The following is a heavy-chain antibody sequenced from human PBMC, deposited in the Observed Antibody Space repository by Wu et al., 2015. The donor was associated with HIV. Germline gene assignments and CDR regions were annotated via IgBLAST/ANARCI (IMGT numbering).Heavy chain of an antibody. CDR3: ASNFRDMWSIGLPH. CDR1: GDTFSSHT. J-gene: IGHJ1*01. V-gene: IGHV1-24*01. D-gene: IGHD2-8*02. Sequence: QVQLVQSGAEMKKPGSSMKVSCMASGDTFSSHTINWVRQTPTKRLEWMGGFDPEDEKIIYAQGFQGRVAMTEDTSTDTAYMGLTSLRSDDTAVYYCASNFRDMWSIGLPHWGQGTLVSVYS. CDR2: FDPEDEKI.